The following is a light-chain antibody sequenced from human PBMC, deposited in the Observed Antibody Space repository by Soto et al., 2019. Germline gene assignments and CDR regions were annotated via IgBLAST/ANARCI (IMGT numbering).Light chain of an antibody. CDR2: AAS. V-gene: IGKV1-39*01. CDR1: QSISSY. J-gene: IGKJ4*01. CDR3: QQSYSTPPGT. Sequence: IQLTQSPSSLSASVGDRVTITCRASQSISSYLNWYQQKPGKAPKLLIYAASSLQSGVPSRFSGSGSGTDFTLTISSLQPEDFATYYCQQSYSTPPGTFGGGNKVDIK.